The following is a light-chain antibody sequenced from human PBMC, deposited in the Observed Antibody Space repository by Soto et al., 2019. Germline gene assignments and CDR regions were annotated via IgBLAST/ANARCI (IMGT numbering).Light chain of an antibody. J-gene: IGKJ2*02. CDR2: SAS. Sequence: EIRMTQSPSTLSASVGDSVTITCRASDYVSSWVAWYQQKPGKAPNLLIHSASTLERGVPPRFSGSGSGTEFTLTITSLQPDDFATYYCQQYNTYSWTFGQGTKL. CDR1: DYVSSW. CDR3: QQYNTYSWT. V-gene: IGKV1-5*03.